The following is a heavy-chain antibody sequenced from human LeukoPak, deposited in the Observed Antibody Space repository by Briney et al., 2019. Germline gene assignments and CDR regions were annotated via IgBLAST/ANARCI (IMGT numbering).Heavy chain of an antibody. D-gene: IGHD3-3*01. V-gene: IGHV3-23*01. J-gene: IGHJ6*04. CDR2: ISGSGGST. CDR3: TTEYDFYRFYYMDI. CDR1: GFTFSSYA. Sequence: PWGVLRLSCAASGFTFSSYAISWVRQAPGKGLEWVSAISGSGGSTYYADSVKGRFTISRDNSKNTLYLQMSSLITDDTAVYYCTTEYDFYRFYYMDIWGKGTTVTVSS.